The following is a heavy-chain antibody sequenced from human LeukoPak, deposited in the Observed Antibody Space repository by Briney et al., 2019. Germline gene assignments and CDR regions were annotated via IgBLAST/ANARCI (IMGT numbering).Heavy chain of an antibody. CDR1: GFTVSSNY. CDR2: IYSGGST. Sequence: GGSLRLSCAASGFTVSSNYMSWARQAPGKGLEWVSFIYSGGSTYYADSVKGRFTISRDNSKNTLYLQMNSLRAEDTAVYYCARAPRLDGDYYGMDVWGQGTTVTVSS. J-gene: IGHJ6*02. D-gene: IGHD3/OR15-3a*01. CDR3: ARAPRLDGDYYGMDV. V-gene: IGHV3-53*01.